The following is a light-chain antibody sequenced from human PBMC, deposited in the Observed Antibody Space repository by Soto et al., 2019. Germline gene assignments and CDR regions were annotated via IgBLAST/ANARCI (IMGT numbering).Light chain of an antibody. CDR1: RDVTNS. CDR2: DAS. CDR3: QQYIRRPLS. V-gene: IGKV3-15*01. J-gene: IGKJ5*01. Sequence: EILITQSPATLALSPGEGVTLSCRAARDVTNSVAWYQQKSGQAPRLLIYDASARASGVSARFSGSGSGTDFTLTISGLQAEDFAVYFCQQYIRRPLSFGQGTRLEIK.